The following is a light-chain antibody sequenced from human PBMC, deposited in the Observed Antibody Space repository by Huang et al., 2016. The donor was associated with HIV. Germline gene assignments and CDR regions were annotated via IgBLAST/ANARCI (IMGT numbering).Light chain of an antibody. V-gene: IGKV3-11*01. CDR1: QSVRSS. J-gene: IGKJ3*01. Sequence: EIVLTQSPATLSLSPGERATPSCKASQSVRSSLAWYQQKPGQAPRPLIDDTANRAAGIPARFSGSGSGTDFTLTISSLEPEDFAVDYCQQRSNWPLFTFGPGTKVDIK. CDR2: DTA. CDR3: QQRSNWPLFT.